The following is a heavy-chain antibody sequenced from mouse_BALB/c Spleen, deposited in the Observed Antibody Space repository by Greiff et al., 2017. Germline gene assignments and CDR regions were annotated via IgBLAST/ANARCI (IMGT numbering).Heavy chain of an antibody. CDR2: IDPANGNT. CDR1: GFNIKDTY. D-gene: IGHD1-1*01. J-gene: IGHJ4*01. Sequence: EVQGVESGAELVKPGASVKLSCTASGFNIKDTYMHWVKQRPEQGLEWIGRIDPANGNTKYDPKFQGKATITADTSSNTAYLQLSSLTSEDTAVYYCARSGYYDYYAMDYWGQGTSVTVSS. V-gene: IGHV14-3*02. CDR3: ARSGYYDYYAMDY.